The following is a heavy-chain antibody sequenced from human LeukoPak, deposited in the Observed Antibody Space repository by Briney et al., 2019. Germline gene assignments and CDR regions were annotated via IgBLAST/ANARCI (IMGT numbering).Heavy chain of an antibody. J-gene: IGHJ3*01. CDR1: GYTFIGYY. Sequence: ASVKVSCKSSGYTFIGYYIHWVRQAPGQGLEWMGWINLNSGGTNYPQKFKGRVTMTRDTSITTAYLELGSLRSDDTAVYFCAKRVRTTDAFDLWGQGTMVTVSS. D-gene: IGHD1-7*01. V-gene: IGHV1-2*02. CDR2: INLNSGGT. CDR3: AKRVRTTDAFDL.